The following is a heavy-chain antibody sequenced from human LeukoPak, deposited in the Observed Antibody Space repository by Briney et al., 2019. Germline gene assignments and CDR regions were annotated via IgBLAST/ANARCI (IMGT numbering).Heavy chain of an antibody. J-gene: IGHJ6*03. D-gene: IGHD4-11*01. CDR1: GYTFTGYY. CDR2: INPNTAGT. V-gene: IGHV1-2*02. Sequence: GASVKVSCKASGYTFTGYYLHWVRQAPGQGLEWIGWINPNTAGTNYAQKFLGGVTLTWDTSISTAYMELNRLTSDDTAVYYCATSAGDYRAGHYYYMGVWGKGTSVTVSS. CDR3: ATSAGDYRAGHYYYMGV.